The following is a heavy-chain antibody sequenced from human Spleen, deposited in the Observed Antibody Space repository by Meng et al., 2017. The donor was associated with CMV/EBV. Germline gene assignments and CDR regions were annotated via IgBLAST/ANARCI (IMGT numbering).Heavy chain of an antibody. D-gene: IGHD3-10*01. J-gene: IGHJ4*02. V-gene: IGHV3-7*01. CDR1: GFALSKYW. CDR2: IKEDGSEK. Sequence: GGSLRLPCAASGFALSKYWMTWVRQAPGKGLEWVANIKEDGSEKNFVDSVKGRFTISRDNAKNSVFLQMNSLRAEDTAVYYCVKLFDYWGQGTLVTVSS. CDR3: VKLFDY.